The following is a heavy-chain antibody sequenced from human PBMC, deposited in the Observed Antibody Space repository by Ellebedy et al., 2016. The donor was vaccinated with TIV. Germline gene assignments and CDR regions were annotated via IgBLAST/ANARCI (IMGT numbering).Heavy chain of an antibody. V-gene: IGHV4-59*01. D-gene: IGHD3-10*01. CDR3: VRWVQANWYFDP. Sequence: MPSETLSLTCTVSGGSISGYYWTWIRRPPGEGLEWIGHIHYSGTTKYNPSLRGRVTISLDTSKNQFSLSLNSVTAADTAVYYCVRWVQANWYFDPWGRGTLVTVSS. CDR2: IHYSGTT. J-gene: IGHJ2*01. CDR1: GGSISGYY.